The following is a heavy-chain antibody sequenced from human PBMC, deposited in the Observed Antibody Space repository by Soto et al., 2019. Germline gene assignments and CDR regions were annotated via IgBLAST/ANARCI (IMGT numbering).Heavy chain of an antibody. D-gene: IGHD3-10*01. CDR1: GDSLTSVSYY. V-gene: IGHV4-31*03. J-gene: IGHJ4*02. Sequence: TLSLTCTISGDSLTSVSYYWRRIRHHPGKGLEWIGYIHSSGSTYYNPSLKSRMTMSMDTSKNQFSLKLSSATAADTAGYYCARVPLSSMAAYFFDDWGQGTLVTVSS. CDR2: IHSSGST. CDR3: ARVPLSSMAAYFFDD.